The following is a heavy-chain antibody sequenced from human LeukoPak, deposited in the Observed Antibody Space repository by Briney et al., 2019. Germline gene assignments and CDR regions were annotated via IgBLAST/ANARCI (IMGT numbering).Heavy chain of an antibody. J-gene: IGHJ6*02. CDR2: INTNTGNP. D-gene: IGHD3-3*01. CDR1: GYTFTSYA. CDR3: ARRSGYSPYYYYGMDV. V-gene: IGHV7-4-1*02. Sequence: ASVKVSCKASGYTFTSYAMNWVRQAPGQGLEWMGWINTNTGNPTYAQGFTGRFVFSLDTSVSTAYLQISSLKAEGTAVYYCARRSGYSPYYYYGMDVWGQGTTVTVSS.